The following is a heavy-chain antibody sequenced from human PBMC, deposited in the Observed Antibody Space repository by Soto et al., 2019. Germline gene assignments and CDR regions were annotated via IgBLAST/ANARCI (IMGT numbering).Heavy chain of an antibody. Sequence: RLSCAASGFTFSSYAMSWVRQAPGKGLEWVSAISGSGGSTYYADSVKGRFTISRDNSKNTLYLQMNSLRAEDTAVYYCATRTSLDVVVITYFDYWGQGTLVTVSS. CDR2: ISGSGGST. J-gene: IGHJ4*02. V-gene: IGHV3-23*01. CDR1: GFTFSSYA. CDR3: ATRTSLDVVVITYFDY. D-gene: IGHD3-22*01.